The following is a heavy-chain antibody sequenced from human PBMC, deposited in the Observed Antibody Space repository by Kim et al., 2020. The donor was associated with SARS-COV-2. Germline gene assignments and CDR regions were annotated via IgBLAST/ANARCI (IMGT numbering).Heavy chain of an antibody. CDR2: IIPIFGTA. D-gene: IGHD1-26*01. J-gene: IGHJ4*02. Sequence: SVKVSCKASGGTFSSYAISWVRQAPGQGLEWMGGIIPIFGTANYAQKFQGRVTITADESTSTAYMELSSLRSEDTAVYYCASPRSGSYPHYFDYWGQGTLVTVSS. CDR3: ASPRSGSYPHYFDY. V-gene: IGHV1-69*13. CDR1: GGTFSSYA.